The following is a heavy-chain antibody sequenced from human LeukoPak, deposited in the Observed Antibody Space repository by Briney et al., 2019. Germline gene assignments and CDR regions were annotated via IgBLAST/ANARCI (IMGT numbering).Heavy chain of an antibody. CDR2: IYPGDSET. J-gene: IGHJ1*01. V-gene: IGHV5-51*01. CDR1: GYIFTTYW. CDR3: ATYAGSYSKYFQH. D-gene: IGHD3-10*01. Sequence: GESLKISCRGSGYIFTTYWIGWVRQMPGKGLEWMGIIYPGDSETRYSPSFQGQVSISADKSISTAHLQWSSLKASDTAMYFCATYAGSYSKYFQHWGQGTLVTVSS.